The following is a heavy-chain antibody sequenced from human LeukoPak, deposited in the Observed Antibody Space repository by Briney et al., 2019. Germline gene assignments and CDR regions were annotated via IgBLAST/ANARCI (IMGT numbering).Heavy chain of an antibody. V-gene: IGHV1-69*13. CDR3: ASSRRAARGYSYGSTMYYFDY. J-gene: IGHJ4*02. CDR2: IIPIFGTA. CDR1: GGTFSSYA. D-gene: IGHD5-18*01. Sequence: SVTVSCTASGGTFSSYAISWVRQAPGQGLEWMGGIIPIFGTANYAQKFQGRVTITADESTSTAYMELSSLRSEDTAVYYCASSRRAARGYSYGSTMYYFDYWGQGTLVTVSS.